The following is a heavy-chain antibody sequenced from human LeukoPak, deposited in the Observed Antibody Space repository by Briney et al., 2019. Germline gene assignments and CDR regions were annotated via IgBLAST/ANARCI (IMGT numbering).Heavy chain of an antibody. Sequence: SVKVSCKASGGTFSSYAISWVRQAPGQGLEWMGRIIPILGIANYAQKFQGRVTMTRDTSTSTVYMELSSLRSEDTAVYYCASGGYSSSGDYWGQGTLVTVSS. CDR1: GGTFSSYA. CDR3: ASGGYSSSGDY. V-gene: IGHV1-69*04. CDR2: IIPILGIA. J-gene: IGHJ4*02. D-gene: IGHD6-6*01.